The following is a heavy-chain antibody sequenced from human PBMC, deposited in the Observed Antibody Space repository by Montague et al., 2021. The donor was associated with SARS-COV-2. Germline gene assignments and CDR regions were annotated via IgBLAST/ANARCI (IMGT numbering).Heavy chain of an antibody. CDR2: IYHSGST. D-gene: IGHD3-3*01. V-gene: IGHV4-38-2*02. CDR1: GYSISSGYY. CDR3: ARDVRYYDFWSGRAQTSPDY. J-gene: IGHJ4*02. Sequence: SETLSLTCTVSGYSISSGYYWGWILHPPGKGLEWIGSIYHSGSTYYNPSLKSRLTISVDTSKNQFSLKLSSVTAADTAVYYCARDVRYYDFWSGRAQTSPDYWGQGTLVTVSS.